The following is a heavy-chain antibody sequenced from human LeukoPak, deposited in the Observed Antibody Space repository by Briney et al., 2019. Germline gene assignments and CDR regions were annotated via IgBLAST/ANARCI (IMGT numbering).Heavy chain of an antibody. CDR1: GFTFSNAW. CDR3: TSYVNRIPNWFDP. CDR2: IKSKTDGGTT. Sequence: PGGSLRLSCAASGFTFSNAWMSWVRQAPGKGLEWVGRIKSKTDGGTTDYAAPVKGRFTISRDDSKNTLYLQMNSLKTEDTAVYYCTSYVNRIPNWFDPWGQGTLVTVSS. J-gene: IGHJ5*02. D-gene: IGHD5-12*01. V-gene: IGHV3-15*01.